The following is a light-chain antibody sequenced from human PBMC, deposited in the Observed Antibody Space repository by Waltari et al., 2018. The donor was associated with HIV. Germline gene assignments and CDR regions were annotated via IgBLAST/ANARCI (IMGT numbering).Light chain of an antibody. CDR1: NNDVGGYWY. J-gene: IGLJ2*01. Sequence: QSPLTQPRSVSGSPGQSVTISCTGTNNDVGGYWYVSCYQQHPGKAPKLLLFDVNKRPSGVPDCFTGSKSGNTASLTISGLQAEDEAEYSCCSYGPSDTPVVFGVGTKLTVL. CDR2: DVN. CDR3: CSYGPSDTPVV. V-gene: IGLV2-11*01.